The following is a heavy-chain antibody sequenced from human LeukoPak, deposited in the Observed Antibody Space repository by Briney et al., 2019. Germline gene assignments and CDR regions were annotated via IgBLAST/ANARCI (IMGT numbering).Heavy chain of an antibody. CDR3: AREGYSYGYSFDY. V-gene: IGHV1-3*01. D-gene: IGHD5-18*01. CDR2: INAGKGNT. Sequence: ASVKVSFKASGYTFTSYAMHWVRQAPGQRLEWRGWINAGKGNTKYSQKFQGRVTTTRDTSANTAYMELSSLRSEDTAVYYCAREGYSYGYSFDYWGQGTLVTVSS. CDR1: GYTFTSYA. J-gene: IGHJ4*02.